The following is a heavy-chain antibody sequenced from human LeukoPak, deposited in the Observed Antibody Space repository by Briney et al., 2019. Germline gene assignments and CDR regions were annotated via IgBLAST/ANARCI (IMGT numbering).Heavy chain of an antibody. Sequence: GGSLRLSCTASGFTFSSYEMIWVRQAPGKGLEWVSYISISGSIIYYADPVKGRFTISRDNAKNSLYLQMNSLRAEDTAVYYCASPTDLSDYWGQGTLVTVSS. V-gene: IGHV3-48*03. CDR3: ASPTDLSDY. CDR1: GFTFSSYE. D-gene: IGHD1-14*01. CDR2: ISISGSII. J-gene: IGHJ4*02.